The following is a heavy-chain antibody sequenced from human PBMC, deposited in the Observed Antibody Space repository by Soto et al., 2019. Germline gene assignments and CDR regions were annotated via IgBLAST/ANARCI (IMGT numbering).Heavy chain of an antibody. D-gene: IGHD2-2*01. Sequence: ETLSLTCTVSGGSISSYYWSWIRQPPGKGLEWIGYIYYSGSTNYNPSLKSRVTISVDTSKNQFSLKLSSVTAADTAVYYCARRVGVVVPAAILTPGWFDPWGQGTLVTVSS. CDR1: GGSISSYY. J-gene: IGHJ5*02. CDR3: ARRVGVVVPAAILTPGWFDP. V-gene: IGHV4-59*08. CDR2: IYYSGST.